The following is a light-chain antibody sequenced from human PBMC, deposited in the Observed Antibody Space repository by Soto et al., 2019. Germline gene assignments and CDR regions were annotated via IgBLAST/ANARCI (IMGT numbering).Light chain of an antibody. V-gene: IGKV3D-15*01. CDR1: QSFTSN. Sequence: EIVMTHSPATLSVSPGERATLSCRASQSFTSNLAWYQQKPGQAPRLLIYGASTRATDIPARFSGSESGTEFTLTISSLQSEDFAVYYCQQYHKWPLTFGGGTKVEIK. J-gene: IGKJ4*01. CDR3: QQYHKWPLT. CDR2: GAS.